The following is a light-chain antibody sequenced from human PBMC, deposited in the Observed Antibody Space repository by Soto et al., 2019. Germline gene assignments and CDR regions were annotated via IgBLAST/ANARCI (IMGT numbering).Light chain of an antibody. V-gene: IGKV3-15*01. CDR3: QQYNDWPRT. J-gene: IGKJ1*01. CDR2: GAS. Sequence: EIVLTQSPGTLSLSPGERATLSCRASQSVRNYLAWYQQKPGQAPRLLIYGASTRATGSPDRFSASGSATEFTLTISSLQSEDFAVYYCQQYNDWPRTFGQGTKVDIK. CDR1: QSVRNY.